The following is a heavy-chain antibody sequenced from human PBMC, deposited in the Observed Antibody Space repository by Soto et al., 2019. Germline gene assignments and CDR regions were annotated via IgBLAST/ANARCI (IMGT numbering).Heavy chain of an antibody. V-gene: IGHV1-8*01. Sequence: QVQRVQSGAEVKKPGASVKVSCKASGYTFTNYDINWVRQATGQGLEWLGWMNPNSGNTGYAQRFQGRVSMTRDTSISTAYMELSSLRSEDTAVYYCARGLSPRHYGVDVWGQGTTVTVSS. J-gene: IGHJ6*02. CDR2: MNPNSGNT. CDR1: GYTFTNYD. CDR3: ARGLSPRHYGVDV.